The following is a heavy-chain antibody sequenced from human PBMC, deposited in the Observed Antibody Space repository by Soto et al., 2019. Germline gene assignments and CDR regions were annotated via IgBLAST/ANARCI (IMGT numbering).Heavy chain of an antibody. CDR3: ARSYYDYVWGSYWFDP. CDR2: IYYSGST. J-gene: IGHJ5*02. V-gene: IGHV4-59*01. D-gene: IGHD3-16*01. Sequence: PSETLSLTCTVSGGSISSYYWSWIRQPPGKGLEWIGYIYYSGSTNYNPSLKSRVTTSVDTSKNQFSLKLSSVTAADTAVYYCARSYYDYVWGSYWFDPWGQGTLVTVSS. CDR1: GGSISSYY.